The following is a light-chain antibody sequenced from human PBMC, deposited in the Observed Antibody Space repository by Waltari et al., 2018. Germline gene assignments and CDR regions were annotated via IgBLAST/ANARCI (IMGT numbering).Light chain of an antibody. CDR3: QQYNNWPPKYT. J-gene: IGKJ2*01. V-gene: IGKV3-15*01. Sequence: ELVMTQSPATLSVSPGERATLSCRASQRVSSNLAWYQQKPGQAPRLLIYGASTRATGIPARFSGSGSGTEFTLTISSLQSEDFAVYYCQQYNNWPPKYTFGQGTKLEIK. CDR1: QRVSSN. CDR2: GAS.